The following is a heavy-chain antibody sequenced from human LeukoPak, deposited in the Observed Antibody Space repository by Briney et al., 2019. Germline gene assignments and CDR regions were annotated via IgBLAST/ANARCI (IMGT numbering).Heavy chain of an antibody. CDR1: GGSISSYY. D-gene: IGHD2-15*01. Sequence: SETLSLTCTVSGGSISSYYWSWIRQPPGKGLEWIGYIYYSGSTNYNPSLKSRVTISVDTSKNQFSLKLSSVTAADTAVYYCARDGTYCSGGSCYGGQTFDYWGQGTLVTVSS. J-gene: IGHJ4*02. CDR3: ARDGTYCSGGSCYGGQTFDY. CDR2: IYYSGST. V-gene: IGHV4-59*12.